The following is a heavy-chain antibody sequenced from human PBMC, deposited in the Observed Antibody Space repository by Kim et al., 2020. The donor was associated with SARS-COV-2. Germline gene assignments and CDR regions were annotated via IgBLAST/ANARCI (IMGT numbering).Heavy chain of an antibody. CDR3: ARRGGRYYYDSSGSIGGYYYGMDV. CDR1: GYSFTSYW. Sequence: GESLKISCKGSGYSFTSYWIGWVRQMPGKGLEWMGIIYPGDSDTRYSPSFQGQVTISADKSISTAYLQWSSLKASDTAMYYCARRGGRYYYDSSGSIGGYYYGMDVWGQGTTVTVSS. CDR2: IYPGDSDT. V-gene: IGHV5-51*01. D-gene: IGHD3-22*01. J-gene: IGHJ6*02.